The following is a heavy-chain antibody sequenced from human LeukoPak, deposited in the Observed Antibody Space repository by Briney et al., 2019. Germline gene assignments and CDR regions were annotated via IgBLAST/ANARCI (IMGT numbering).Heavy chain of an antibody. D-gene: IGHD6-13*01. V-gene: IGHV3-30*03. CDR2: ISYDGRHK. CDR1: GFTFSSYG. CDR3: ARVPSIAAVGIRLDY. Sequence: PGGSLRLSCVASGFTFSSYGMHWVRQAPGKGLEWVAVISYDGRHKYYADSVKGRFTISRDNSKNTLYLQMNSLRAEDTAMYYCARVPSIAAVGIRLDYWGQGTLATVSS. J-gene: IGHJ4*02.